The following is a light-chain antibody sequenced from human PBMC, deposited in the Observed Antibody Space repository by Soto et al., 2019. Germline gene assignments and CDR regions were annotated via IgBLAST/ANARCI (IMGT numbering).Light chain of an antibody. CDR2: GAS. CDR1: QSVSSKF. CDR3: QQYGGSPPFT. J-gene: IGKJ2*01. V-gene: IGKV3-20*01. Sequence: EILLTQSPGTLSLSPGERATLSCRTSQSVSSKFLAWYQQKPGQAPRLLIYGASTRATSIPDRFSGSGSGTDFTLTISRLEPEDFAVYYCQQYGGSPPFTFGQGTKLEI.